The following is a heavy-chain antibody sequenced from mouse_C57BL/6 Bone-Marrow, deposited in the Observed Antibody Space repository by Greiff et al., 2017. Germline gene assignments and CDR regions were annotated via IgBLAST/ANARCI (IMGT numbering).Heavy chain of an antibody. CDR1: GYTFTDYY. CDR2: INPYNGGT. V-gene: IGHV1-19*01. Sequence: VQLKESGPVLVKPGASVKMSCKASGYTFTDYYMNWVKQSHGKSLEWIGVINPYNGGTSYNQKFKGKATLTVDKSSSTAYLELNSLTSEDSAVDYCARAGGEIYYDYEGYWGQGTTLTVSS. CDR3: ARAGGEIYYDYEGY. D-gene: IGHD2-4*01. J-gene: IGHJ2*01.